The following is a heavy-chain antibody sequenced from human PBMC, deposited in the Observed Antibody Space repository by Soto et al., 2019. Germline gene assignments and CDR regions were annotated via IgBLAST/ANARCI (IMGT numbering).Heavy chain of an antibody. Sequence: PSETLSLTCAVYGGSFSGYYWSWVRQPPGKGLEWIGEIYHSGSTNYNPSLKSRVTISVDKSKNQFSLKLSSVTAADTAVYYCARKSRGGWYLYFDYWGQGTLVTVPS. V-gene: IGHV4-34*01. J-gene: IGHJ4*02. D-gene: IGHD6-19*01. CDR3: ARKSRGGWYLYFDY. CDR1: GGSFSGYY. CDR2: IYHSGST.